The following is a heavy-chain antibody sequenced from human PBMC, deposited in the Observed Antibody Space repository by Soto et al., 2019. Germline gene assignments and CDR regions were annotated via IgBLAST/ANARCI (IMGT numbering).Heavy chain of an antibody. J-gene: IGHJ5*01. CDR2: ISGSGDST. D-gene: IGHD2-8*01. Sequence: GSLRLSCAASGFTFSSYAMNWVRQAPGKGLEWVSVISGSGDSTYYADSVKGRFTISRDNSKNTLYLQMNSLRTDDTAVYYCARLIGNSWLDSWGQGTLVTVSS. CDR1: GFTFSSYA. CDR3: ARLIGNSWLDS. V-gene: IGHV3-23*01.